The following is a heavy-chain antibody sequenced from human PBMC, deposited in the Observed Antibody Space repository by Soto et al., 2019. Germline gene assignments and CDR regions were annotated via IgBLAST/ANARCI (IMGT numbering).Heavy chain of an antibody. J-gene: IGHJ5*02. CDR2: ISGSGGST. D-gene: IGHD3-10*01. Sequence: PGGSLRLSCAASGFTFSSYAMSWVRQAPGKGLEWVSAISGSGGSTYYADSVKGRFTISRDNSKNTLYLQMNSLRAEDTAVYYCAKNPVRTMVRGATVWFDPWGQGTLVTVSS. V-gene: IGHV3-23*01. CDR1: GFTFSSYA. CDR3: AKNPVRTMVRGATVWFDP.